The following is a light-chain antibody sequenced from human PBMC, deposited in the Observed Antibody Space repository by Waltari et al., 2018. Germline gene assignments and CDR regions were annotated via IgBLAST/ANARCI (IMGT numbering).Light chain of an antibody. CDR1: QGLSSW. CDR2: AAS. CDR3: QQANSFPPLT. J-gene: IGKJ4*01. V-gene: IGKV1-12*01. Sequence: DIQMTQSPSSCSASVGDRVPITCRASQGLSSWLAWYQQKPGKAPKLLIYAASSLQGAVPSRFSGSGSGTDFTLTISSLQPEDFATYFCQQANSFPPLTFGGGTKVEIK.